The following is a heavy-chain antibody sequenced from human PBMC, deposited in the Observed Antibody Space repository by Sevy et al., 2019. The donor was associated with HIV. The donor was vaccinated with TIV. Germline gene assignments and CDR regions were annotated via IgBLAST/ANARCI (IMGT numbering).Heavy chain of an antibody. Sequence: SETLSLTCTVSGGSISSGGYYWSWIRQHPGKGLEWIGYIYYSGSTYHTPSLKSRVTISVDTAKNQFSLKLSSVTAAETAVYYCARDIGFPSGGGGDEGYFDYWGQGTLVTVSS. V-gene: IGHV4-31*03. D-gene: IGHD3-16*01. CDR1: GGSISSGGYY. CDR3: ARDIGFPSGGGGDEGYFDY. CDR2: IYYSGST. J-gene: IGHJ4*02.